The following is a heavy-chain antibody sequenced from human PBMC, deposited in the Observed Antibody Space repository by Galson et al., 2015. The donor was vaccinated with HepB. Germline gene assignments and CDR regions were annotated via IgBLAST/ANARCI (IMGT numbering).Heavy chain of an antibody. CDR3: ARDSETIVVVAATTYYYYYMDV. Sequence: LSLTCTVSGGSISSGGYYWSWIRQHPGKGLEWIGYIYYSGSTYYNPSLKSRVTISVDTSKNQFSLKLSSVTAADTAVYYCARDSETIVVVAATTYYYYYMDVWGKGTTVTVSS. J-gene: IGHJ6*03. CDR1: GGSISSGGYY. CDR2: IYYSGST. V-gene: IGHV4-31*03. D-gene: IGHD2-15*01.